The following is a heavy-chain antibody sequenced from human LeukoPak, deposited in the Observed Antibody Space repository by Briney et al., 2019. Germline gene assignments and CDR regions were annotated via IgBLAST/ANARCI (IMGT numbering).Heavy chain of an antibody. V-gene: IGHV3-15*01. CDR2: IKSKTDGGTT. J-gene: IGHJ4*02. Sequence: GGSRRLSCAASGFTFSNAWMSWVRQAPGKGLEWVGRIKSKTDGGTTDYAAPVKGRFTISRDDSKNTLYLQMNSLKTEDTAVYYCTTDLYCSSTSCYYFDYWGQGTLVTVYS. CDR1: GFTFSNAW. CDR3: TTDLYCSSTSCYYFDY. D-gene: IGHD2-2*01.